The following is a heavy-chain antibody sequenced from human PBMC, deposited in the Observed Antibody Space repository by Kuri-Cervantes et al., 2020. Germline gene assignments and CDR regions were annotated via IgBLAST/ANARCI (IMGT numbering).Heavy chain of an antibody. J-gene: IGHJ3*02. CDR2: INPNSGST. V-gene: IGHV1-46*01. CDR1: GYTFTSYY. D-gene: IGHD1-26*01. Sequence: ASVKVSCKASGYTFTSYYMHWVRQAPGQGLEWMGIINPNSGSTSYAQKFQGRVTMTRDTSTSTVYMELSSLRSEDTAVYYCAREGGSYLASPAFDIWGQGTMVTVSS. CDR3: AREGGSYLASPAFDI.